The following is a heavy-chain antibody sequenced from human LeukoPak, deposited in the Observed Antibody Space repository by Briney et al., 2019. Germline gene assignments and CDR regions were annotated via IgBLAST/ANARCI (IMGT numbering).Heavy chain of an antibody. CDR1: GYTFTDYY. V-gene: IGHV1-69-2*01. Sequence: ASVKVSCKVSGYTFTDYYMHWVQQAPGKGLEWMGLVDPEDGETIYAEKFQGRVTITADTSTSTAYMELRSLRSDDTAVYYCARTTREGWFDPWGQGTLVTVSS. D-gene: IGHD1-7*01. CDR2: VDPEDGET. CDR3: ARTTREGWFDP. J-gene: IGHJ5*02.